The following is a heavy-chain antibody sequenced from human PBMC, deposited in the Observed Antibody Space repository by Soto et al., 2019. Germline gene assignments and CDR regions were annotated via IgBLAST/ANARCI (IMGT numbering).Heavy chain of an antibody. Sequence: SETLSLTCTVSGGSISSGDYYWSWIRQPPGKGLEWIGYIYYSGSTYYNPSLKSRVTISVDTSKNQFSLKLSSVTAADTAVYYCARQGSGWDHEHREYYFDYWGQGTLVTVSS. CDR1: GGSISSGDYY. CDR3: ARQGSGWDHEHREYYFDY. CDR2: IYYSGST. D-gene: IGHD6-19*01. J-gene: IGHJ4*02. V-gene: IGHV4-30-4*01.